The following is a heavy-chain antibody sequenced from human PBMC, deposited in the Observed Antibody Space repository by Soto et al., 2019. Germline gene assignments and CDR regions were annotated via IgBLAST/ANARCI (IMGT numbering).Heavy chain of an antibody. J-gene: IGHJ4*02. V-gene: IGHV1-69*12. D-gene: IGHD1-26*01. CDR3: ARDREGVGAGDY. CDR2: IIPIFGTA. CDR1: GGTFSSYA. Sequence: QVQLVQSGAEVKKPGSSVKVSCKASGGTFSSYAISWVRQAPGKGLEWMGGIIPIFGTANYAQKFQGRVTITADESTSTAYMELSSLRAEDTALYYCARDREGVGAGDYWGQGTLVTVSS.